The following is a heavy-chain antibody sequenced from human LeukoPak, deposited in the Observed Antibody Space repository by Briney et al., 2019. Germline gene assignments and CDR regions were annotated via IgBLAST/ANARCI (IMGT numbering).Heavy chain of an antibody. CDR1: GGSISSYY. CDR3: ANSLIVVVPAATPGYQRDLDY. V-gene: IGHV4-59*12. Sequence: PSETLSLACTVSGGSISSYYWSWIRQPPGKGLEWIGYIYYSGSTNYNPSLTSRVTISVDTSKNQFSLKLSSVTAADTAVYYCANSLIVVVPAATPGYQRDLDYWGQGTLVTVSS. CDR2: IYYSGST. D-gene: IGHD2-2*02. J-gene: IGHJ4*02.